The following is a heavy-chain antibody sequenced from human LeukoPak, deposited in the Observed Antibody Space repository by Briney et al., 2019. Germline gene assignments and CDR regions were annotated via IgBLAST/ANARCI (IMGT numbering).Heavy chain of an antibody. CDR2: INSDGSSP. J-gene: IGHJ4*02. V-gene: IGHV3-74*01. CDR1: GFTFSYYW. CDR3: ARLKSADDTSN. Sequence: GGSLRLSCAASGFTFSYYWMHWVRQAPGKGLVCVSRINSDGSSPSYTDSVKGRFTISRDNAKNTLYLQMNSLRAEDTAVYYCARLKSADDTSNWGQGALVTVSS. D-gene: IGHD3-22*01.